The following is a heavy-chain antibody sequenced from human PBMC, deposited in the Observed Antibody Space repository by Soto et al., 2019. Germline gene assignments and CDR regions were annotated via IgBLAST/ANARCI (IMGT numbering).Heavy chain of an antibody. D-gene: IGHD3-10*01. CDR2: ISYDGTKT. V-gene: IGHV3-30*18. CDR1: GFTFSIYA. J-gene: IGHJ4*02. Sequence: QVQLVESGGGVVQPGRSLRVSCAASGFTFSIYAMHWVRQAPGTGLEWVAVISYDGTKTYYADSVKGRFTISRDNSKNTVYLQMNSLRDQDTAVYYGAKDRGPRRLWLIDPFDYWGQGTLVTVSP. CDR3: AKDRGPRRLWLIDPFDY.